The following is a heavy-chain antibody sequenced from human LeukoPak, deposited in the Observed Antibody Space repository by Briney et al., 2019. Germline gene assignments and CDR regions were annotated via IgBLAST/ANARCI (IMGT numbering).Heavy chain of an antibody. CDR1: GGSISNYY. CDR2: TYNSENT. V-gene: IGHV4-59*01. CDR3: ARVTSWYRLDY. Sequence: PSETLSLTCTVSGGSISNYYWSWIRQPPGKGLEWIGYTYNSENTNYNPSLKSRVTISVDTSKNQFSLKLSSVTAADTAVYYCARVTSWYRLDYWGQGTLVTVSS. J-gene: IGHJ4*02. D-gene: IGHD2-2*01.